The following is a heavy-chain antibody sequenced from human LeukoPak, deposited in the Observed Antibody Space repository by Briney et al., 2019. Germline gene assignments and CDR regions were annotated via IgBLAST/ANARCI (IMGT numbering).Heavy chain of an antibody. CDR3: AKERSGWYQEGVAY. V-gene: IGHV3-23*01. D-gene: IGHD6-19*01. CDR2: ISGSGGST. CDR1: GFTFSSYA. Sequence: TGGSLRLSCAASGFTFSSYAMSWVRQAPGKGLEWVSAISGSGGSTYYADSVKGRFTISRDNSKNTLYLQMNSLRAEDTAVYYCAKERSGWYQEGVAYWGQGTLVTVSS. J-gene: IGHJ4*02.